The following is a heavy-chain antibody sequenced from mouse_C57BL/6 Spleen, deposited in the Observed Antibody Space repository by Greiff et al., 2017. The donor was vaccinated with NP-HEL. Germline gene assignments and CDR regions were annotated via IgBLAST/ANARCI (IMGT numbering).Heavy chain of an antibody. D-gene: IGHD3-3*01. Sequence: QVQLKQSGAELARPGASVKLSSKASGYTFTSYGISWVKQRTGQGLEWIGEIYPRSGNTYYNAKFKGKATLTADKSSSTAYMELRSLTSEDSAVYFCARLPRDYAMDYWGKGTSVTVSS. J-gene: IGHJ4*01. CDR2: IYPRSGNT. CDR1: GYTFTSYG. V-gene: IGHV1-81*01. CDR3: ARLPRDYAMDY.